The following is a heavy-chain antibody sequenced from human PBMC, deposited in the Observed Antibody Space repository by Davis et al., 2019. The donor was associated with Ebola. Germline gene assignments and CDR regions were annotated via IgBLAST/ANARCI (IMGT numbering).Heavy chain of an antibody. D-gene: IGHD2-15*01. J-gene: IGHJ6*02. CDR2: ISYDGSNK. Sequence: GESLKISCAASGFTFSSYAMHWVRHAPGQGLEWVAVISYDGSNKYYADSVKGRFTISRDNSKNTLYLQMNSLRAEDTAVYYCARDLSYCSGGSCFIYYYYGMDVWGQGTTVTVSS. CDR3: ARDLSYCSGGSCFIYYYYGMDV. V-gene: IGHV3-30-3*01. CDR1: GFTFSSYA.